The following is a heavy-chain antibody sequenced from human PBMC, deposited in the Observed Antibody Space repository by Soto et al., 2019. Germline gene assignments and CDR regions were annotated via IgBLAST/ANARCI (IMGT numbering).Heavy chain of an antibody. D-gene: IGHD1-26*01. CDR3: ARVLLRGGLDV. CDR2: MYTDGVT. Sequence: QLVESGGGLIQPGGSLRLSCAASGFTVGGDYISWVRQAPGKGLEWGSIMYTDGVTFYADSVRGRFTFSRDDSKNTLYLQMSSLRAEDTAVYYCARVLLRGGLDVGGQGTTVTVSS. V-gene: IGHV3-53*01. CDR1: GFTVGGDY. J-gene: IGHJ6*02.